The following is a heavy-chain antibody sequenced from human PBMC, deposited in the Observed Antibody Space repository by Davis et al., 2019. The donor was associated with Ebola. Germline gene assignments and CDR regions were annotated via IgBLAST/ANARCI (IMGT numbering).Heavy chain of an antibody. CDR3: ARTDCSGFYAPIDY. Sequence: AASVKVSCRASGYTFTSYAMHWVRQAPGQRLEWMGWINAGNGNTKYSQKSQGRISITRDTSANTAYMELSSLRSEDTAVYYCARTDCSGFYAPIDYWGQGTLVIVSS. CDR2: INAGNGNT. V-gene: IGHV1-3*01. CDR1: GYTFTSYA. J-gene: IGHJ4*02. D-gene: IGHD3-22*01.